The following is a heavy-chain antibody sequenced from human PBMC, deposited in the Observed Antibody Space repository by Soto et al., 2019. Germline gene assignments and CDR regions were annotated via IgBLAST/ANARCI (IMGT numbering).Heavy chain of an antibody. CDR2: ISAYNGNT. CDR1: GYTFTSYG. V-gene: IGHV1-18*04. D-gene: IGHD3-10*01. Sequence: ASVKFSCKASGYTFTSYGISWVRQAPGQGLEWMGWISAYNGNTNYAQKIQGRVTMTKDTSTSKAYMELRSLRSDDTAVYYCARHGVTNGHFEYWGEGTLVTVSS. J-gene: IGHJ4*02. CDR3: ARHGVTNGHFEY.